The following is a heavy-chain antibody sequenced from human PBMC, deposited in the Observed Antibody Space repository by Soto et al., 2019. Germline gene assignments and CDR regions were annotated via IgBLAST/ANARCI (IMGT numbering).Heavy chain of an antibody. D-gene: IGHD3-22*01. CDR1: GDSLDGYY. Sequence: VQLVQSGAEVRKPGASVKVSCTASGDSLDGYYIHWVRQTPGQGLEWMGWIFPKSGGTRLQRRFQGRVSMTSESSTGPVYLDVTSLAFDDTAVYYCAKTRLYDNNEYHRDGFDVWGPGTAVTVSS. CDR2: IFPKSGGT. J-gene: IGHJ3*01. V-gene: IGHV1-2*02. CDR3: AKTRLYDNNEYHRDGFDV.